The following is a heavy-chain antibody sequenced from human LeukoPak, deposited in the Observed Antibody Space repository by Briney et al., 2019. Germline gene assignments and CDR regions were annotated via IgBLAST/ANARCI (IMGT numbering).Heavy chain of an antibody. CDR3: ARHRADLQTYYYGSGSYYLFDY. Sequence: PSETLSLTCTVSGGSISSSSYYWGWIRQPPGKGLEWVGSIYYSGSTYYNPSLKSRVTISVATSKNQCSMKLSSVTAADTAVYYCARHRADLQTYYYGSGSYYLFDYWGQGTLVTVSS. J-gene: IGHJ4*02. CDR1: GGSISSSSYY. D-gene: IGHD3-10*01. V-gene: IGHV4-39*01. CDR2: IYYSGST.